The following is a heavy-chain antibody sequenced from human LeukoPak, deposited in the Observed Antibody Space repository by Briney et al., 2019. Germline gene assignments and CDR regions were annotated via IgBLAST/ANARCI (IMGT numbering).Heavy chain of an antibody. CDR1: GFTFSSYG. CDR3: AKDKPLTYCSGGSCSLYYYYGMDV. D-gene: IGHD2-15*01. Sequence: GGSLRLSCAASGFTFSSYGRHWVRQAPGKGLEWVAVISYDGSNKYYADSVKGRFTISRDNSKNTLYLQMNSLRAEDAAVYYCAKDKPLTYCSGGSCSLYYYYGMDVWGQGTTVTVSS. V-gene: IGHV3-30*18. CDR2: ISYDGSNK. J-gene: IGHJ6*02.